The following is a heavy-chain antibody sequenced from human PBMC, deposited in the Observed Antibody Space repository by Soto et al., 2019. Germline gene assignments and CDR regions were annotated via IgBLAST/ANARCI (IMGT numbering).Heavy chain of an antibody. Sequence: GGSLRLSCAASGFTFDDYAMHWVRQAPGKGLEWVSGISWNSGSIGYADSVKGRFTISRDNAKNSLYLQMNSLRAEDTALYYCAKDKGNPTSYYYYMDVWGKGTTVTVSS. J-gene: IGHJ6*03. D-gene: IGHD4-17*01. V-gene: IGHV3-9*01. CDR2: ISWNSGSI. CDR1: GFTFDDYA. CDR3: AKDKGNPTSYYYYMDV.